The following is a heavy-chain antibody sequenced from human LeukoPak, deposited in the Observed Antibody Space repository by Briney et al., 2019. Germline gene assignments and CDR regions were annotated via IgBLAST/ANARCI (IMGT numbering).Heavy chain of an antibody. CDR2: IYHSGST. Sequence: SETLSLTCAVSGVSISSGGYSWSWLRQPPGKGLEWIGYIYHSGSTYYNPSLKSRVTISVDRSKNQFSLKLSSVTAADTAVYYCARGRYFDYWGQGTLVTVSS. CDR1: GVSISSGGYS. V-gene: IGHV4-30-2*01. CDR3: ARGRYFDY. J-gene: IGHJ4*02.